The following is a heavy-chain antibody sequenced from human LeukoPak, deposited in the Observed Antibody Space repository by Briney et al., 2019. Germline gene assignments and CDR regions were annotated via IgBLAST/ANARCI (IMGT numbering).Heavy chain of an antibody. CDR2: IYPGDSET. CDR1: GYSFINYW. D-gene: IGHD4-17*01. V-gene: IGHV5-51*01. Sequence: GEPLKISCKSSGYSFINYWVGWVRQMPGKGLEWMGIIYPGDSETRYSPSFQGQVTISVDKSISTAYLPWSSLKASDTAMYYCARHWGHYGDYGGFDSWGQGTLVTVSS. CDR3: ARHWGHYGDYGGFDS. J-gene: IGHJ4*02.